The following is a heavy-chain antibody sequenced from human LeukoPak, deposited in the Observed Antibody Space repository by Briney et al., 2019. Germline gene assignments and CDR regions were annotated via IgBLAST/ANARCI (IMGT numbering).Heavy chain of an antibody. CDR2: ISSSSSYI. CDR3: ATVNCGGDCYSPSYFDY. CDR1: GFTFSSYS. J-gene: IGHJ4*02. Sequence: GGSLRLSCAASGFTFSSYSMNWVRQAPGKGLEWVSSISSSSSYIYYADSVKGRFTISIDNAKNSLYLQMNSLRAEDTAVYYCATVNCGGDCYSPSYFDYWGQGALVTVSS. D-gene: IGHD2-21*02. V-gene: IGHV3-21*01.